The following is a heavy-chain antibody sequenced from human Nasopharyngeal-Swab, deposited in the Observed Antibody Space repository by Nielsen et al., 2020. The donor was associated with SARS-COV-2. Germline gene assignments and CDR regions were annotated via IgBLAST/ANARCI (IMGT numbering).Heavy chain of an antibody. CDR3: ATPCPFLPLLSCPFDI. Sequence: ASVKVSCKVSGYSLAEFELSMHWVRQAPGKGLEWMGSFDNVDGETIYAQKFQGRVTMTEDTSTDTAYMELSSLRSDDTAVYYCATPCPFLPLLSCPFDIWGQLTMLTVSS. J-gene: IGHJ3*02. D-gene: IGHD2/OR15-2a*01. CDR2: FDNVDGET. CDR1: GYSLAEFELS. V-gene: IGHV1-24*01.